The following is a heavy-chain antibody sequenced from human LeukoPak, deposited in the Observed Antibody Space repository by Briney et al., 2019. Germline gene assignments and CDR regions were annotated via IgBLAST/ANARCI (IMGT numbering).Heavy chain of an antibody. CDR1: GGSISSSNW. D-gene: IGHD2-8*01. V-gene: IGHV4-4*02. CDR3: ARHQGYCTNGVCYTGTFDY. CDR2: IYHSGST. J-gene: IGHJ4*02. Sequence: PSETLSLTCAVSGGSISSSNWWSWVRQPPGKGLEWIGEIYHSGSTNYNPSLKSRVTISVDKSKNQFSLKLSSVTAADTAVYYCARHQGYCTNGVCYTGTFDYWGQGTLVTVSS.